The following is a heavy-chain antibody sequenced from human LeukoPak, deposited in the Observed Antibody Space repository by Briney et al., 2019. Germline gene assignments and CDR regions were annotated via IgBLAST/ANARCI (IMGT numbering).Heavy chain of an antibody. J-gene: IGHJ3*02. CDR3: ARSHGDYGLASAFDI. CDR1: GYSISSGYY. Sequence: PSETLSLTCTVSGYSISSGYYWGWIRQPPGKGLEWIGSIYHSGSTYYNPSLKSRVTISVDTSKNQFSLKLSSVTAADTAVYYCARSHGDYGLASAFDIWGQGTMVTVSS. V-gene: IGHV4-38-2*02. D-gene: IGHD4-17*01. CDR2: IYHSGST.